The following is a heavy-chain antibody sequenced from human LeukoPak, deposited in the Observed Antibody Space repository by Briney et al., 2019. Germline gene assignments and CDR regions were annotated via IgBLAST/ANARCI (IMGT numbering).Heavy chain of an antibody. CDR2: IWYDGSNK. Sequence: GRSLRLSCAASGFTFSSYGMHWVRQAPGKGLEWVAVIWYDGSNKYYADSVKGRFTISRDNSKNTLYLQMNSLRAEDTAVYYCAKDGRSGWADYWGQGTLVTVSS. CDR1: GFTFSSYG. D-gene: IGHD6-19*01. J-gene: IGHJ4*02. CDR3: AKDGRSGWADY. V-gene: IGHV3-33*06.